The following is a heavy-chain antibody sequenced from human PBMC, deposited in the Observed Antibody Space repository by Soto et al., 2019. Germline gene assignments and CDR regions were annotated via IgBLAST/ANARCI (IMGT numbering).Heavy chain of an antibody. CDR3: ASRAYCGGDCYHDY. CDR1: GFTFSSYE. D-gene: IGHD2-21*02. J-gene: IGHJ4*02. V-gene: IGHV3-48*03. CDR2: ISSSGSTI. Sequence: GGSLRLSCAASGFTFSSYEMNWVRQAPGKGLEWVSYISSSGSTIYYADSVKGRFTISRDNAKNSLYLQMNSLRAEDTAVYYCASRAYCGGDCYHDYWGQGTLVTVSS.